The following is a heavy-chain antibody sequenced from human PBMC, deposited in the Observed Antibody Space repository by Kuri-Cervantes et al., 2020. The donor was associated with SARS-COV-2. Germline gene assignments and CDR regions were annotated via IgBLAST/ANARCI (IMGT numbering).Heavy chain of an antibody. CDR1: GGSIVSSHY. V-gene: IGHV4-39*01. J-gene: IGHJ4*02. Sequence: LSCSVSGGSIVSSHYWGWIRQPPGQGLEWIGSIRNFGSTYFNPSLKIRVSISVDTSKNHVSLRLTSLTAADTAVYFCARLEWRYDYWGQGNLVTVSS. CDR3: ARLEWRYDY. CDR2: IRNFGST. D-gene: IGHD5-12*01.